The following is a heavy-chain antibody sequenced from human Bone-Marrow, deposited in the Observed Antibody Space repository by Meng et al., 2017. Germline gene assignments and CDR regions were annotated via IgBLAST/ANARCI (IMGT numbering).Heavy chain of an antibody. CDR3: APSIAAPGAFDI. Sequence: ASVKVSCKASGYTFTGYYMHWVRQAPGQGLEWMGRINPNSGGTNYAQKFQGRVTMTRGTSISTAYMELSRLRSDDTAVYYCAPSIAAPGAFDIWGQGTMVTVSS. CDR2: INPNSGGT. CDR1: GYTFTGYY. V-gene: IGHV1-2*06. D-gene: IGHD6-6*01. J-gene: IGHJ3*02.